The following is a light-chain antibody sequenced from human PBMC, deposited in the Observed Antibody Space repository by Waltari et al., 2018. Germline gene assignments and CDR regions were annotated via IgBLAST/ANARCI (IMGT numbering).Light chain of an antibody. V-gene: IGLV3-21*04. Sequence: SYVLTQPPSVSVAPGKTARITCGGNNIGSKSVHWYQQKPGQAPVLVIYYDSDRHSGIPERFSGSNSGNTATLTISRVEAGDEADYYCQVWDSSSDRVFGGGTKLTVL. CDR3: QVWDSSSDRV. J-gene: IGLJ3*02. CDR1: NIGSKS. CDR2: YDS.